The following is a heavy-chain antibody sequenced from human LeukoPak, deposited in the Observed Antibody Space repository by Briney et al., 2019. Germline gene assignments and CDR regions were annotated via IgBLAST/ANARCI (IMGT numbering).Heavy chain of an antibody. J-gene: IGHJ4*02. V-gene: IGHV1-69*13. CDR3: ARVSWGYSYGPIDY. Sequence: EASVKVSCKASGGTFSSYAISWVRQAPGQGLEWMGGIIPIFGTANYAQKFQGRVTITADESTSTAYMELSSLRSEDTAVYYCARVSWGYSYGPIDYWGQGTLVTVSS. CDR1: GGTFSSYA. CDR2: IIPIFGTA. D-gene: IGHD5-18*01.